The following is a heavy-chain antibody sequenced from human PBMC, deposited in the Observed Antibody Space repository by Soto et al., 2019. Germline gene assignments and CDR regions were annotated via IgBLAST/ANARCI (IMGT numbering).Heavy chain of an antibody. CDR2: IIPMFPTA. CDR1: GGTFSNHA. Sequence: SVKVSCKASGGTFSNHAISWVRQAPGQVLEWMGGIIPMFPTADYAQKFQGRVTITADDSTSTAYMELTSLRSEDTAVYYCARDDATYCGGDCYRYFYYGLDVWGQGTTVTVSS. V-gene: IGHV1-69*13. D-gene: IGHD2-21*02. J-gene: IGHJ6*02. CDR3: ARDDATYCGGDCYRYFYYGLDV.